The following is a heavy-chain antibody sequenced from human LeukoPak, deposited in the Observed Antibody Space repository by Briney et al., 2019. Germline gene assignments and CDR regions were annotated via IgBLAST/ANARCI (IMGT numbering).Heavy chain of an antibody. CDR2: NPKSGDT. CDR3: ARLGGNLWSVFDI. V-gene: IGHV1-2*02. CDR1: GYTFTGYY. Sequence: ASVKVSCKASGYTFTGYYIHWVRQAPGQGLEWMGGNPKSGDTNYAQQFQGRVTMTRDTSITTAYMELSNLRSDDTAMYYCARLGGNLWSVFDIWGQGTMVTVSS. D-gene: IGHD3-10*01. J-gene: IGHJ3*02.